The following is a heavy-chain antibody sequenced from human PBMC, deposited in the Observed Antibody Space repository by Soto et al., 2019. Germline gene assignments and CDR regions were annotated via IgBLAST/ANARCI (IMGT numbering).Heavy chain of an antibody. D-gene: IGHD3-10*01. J-gene: IGHJ4*02. CDR1: GGSICSYY. V-gene: IGHV4-59*01. Sequence: PSETPSLTCTVSGGSICSYYWSWIRQPPGKGLEWIGYIYYSGSTNYNPSLKSRVTISVDTSKNQFSLKLSSVTAADTAVYYCARCQRYYGSGSPVPQPDYWGQGTLVTVSS. CDR2: IYYSGST. CDR3: ARCQRYYGSGSPVPQPDY.